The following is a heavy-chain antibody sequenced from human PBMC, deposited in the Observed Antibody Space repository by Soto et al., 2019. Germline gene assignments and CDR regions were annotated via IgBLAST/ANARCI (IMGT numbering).Heavy chain of an antibody. CDR2: ISAYNGNT. Sequence: QVQLVQSGAEVKKPGASVKVSCKASGYTFTSYGISWVRQAPGQGLEWMGWISAYNGNTNYAQKLQGRVTMTTDTSTSTAYMELRSLRSDDTAVYYCARVSETGDYFVNYYMDVWGKGTTVTVSS. J-gene: IGHJ6*03. CDR1: GYTFTSYG. D-gene: IGHD4-17*01. V-gene: IGHV1-18*01. CDR3: ARVSETGDYFVNYYMDV.